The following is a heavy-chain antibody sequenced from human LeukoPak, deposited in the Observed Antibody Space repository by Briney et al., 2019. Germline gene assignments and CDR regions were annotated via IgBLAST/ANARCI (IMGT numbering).Heavy chain of an antibody. CDR1: GYSFTSYW. CDR2: IYPGDSDT. Sequence: GESLKISCKGSGYSFTSYWIGWVRQMPGKDLEWMGIIYPGDSDTRYRPSFEGQVTISADKSINTAYLQWSSLKASDTAMYYCARRRSGDYVYDYWGQGTLVTVSS. V-gene: IGHV5-51*01. CDR3: ARRRSGDYVYDY. D-gene: IGHD4-17*01. J-gene: IGHJ4*02.